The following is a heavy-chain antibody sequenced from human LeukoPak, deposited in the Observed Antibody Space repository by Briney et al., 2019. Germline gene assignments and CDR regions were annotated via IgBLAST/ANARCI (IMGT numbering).Heavy chain of an antibody. CDR2: INPAGNYG. CDR3: VRDWDHFDFDS. J-gene: IGHJ5*01. D-gene: IGHD1-26*01. CDR1: GFTFSNYW. Sequence: GGSLRLSCAASGFTFSNYWIHWVRQAPGKGLVWVSRINPAGNYGNYADCVKGRFTISRDNAKNTVYLQMNSLRAEDTALFYCVRDWDHFDFDSWGQGTLVTVSS. V-gene: IGHV3-74*01.